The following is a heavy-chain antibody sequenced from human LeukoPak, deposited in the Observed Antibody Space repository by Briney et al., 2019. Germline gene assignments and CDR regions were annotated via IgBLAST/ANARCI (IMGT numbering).Heavy chain of an antibody. CDR2: IDWDDDK. Sequence: SGPTLENPTQTLTLTCTFSGFSLSTSGMRVSWIRQPPGKALEWLARIDWDDDKFYSTSLKTRLTISKDTSKNQVVLTMTSMDPVDTATYYCARTPYCGGDCYVDYWGQGTLVTVSS. J-gene: IGHJ4*02. D-gene: IGHD2-21*02. V-gene: IGHV2-70*04. CDR1: GFSLSTSGMR. CDR3: ARTPYCGGDCYVDY.